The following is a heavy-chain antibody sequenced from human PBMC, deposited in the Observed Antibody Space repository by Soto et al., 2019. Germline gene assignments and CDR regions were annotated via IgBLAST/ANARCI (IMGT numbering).Heavy chain of an antibody. J-gene: IGHJ4*02. D-gene: IGHD3-3*01. CDR2: NSYDGSNK. CDR3: AKPEVKYYDFWSGYFDN. Sequence: GGSLRLSCAASGFTFSIYAMHWVRQAPGKGLEWVAVNSYDGSNKYYADSVKGRFTISRDNSKNTLYLQMNSLRAEDTAVYYCAKPEVKYYDFWSGYFDNWGQGTLVTVSS. CDR1: GFTFSIYA. V-gene: IGHV3-30*18.